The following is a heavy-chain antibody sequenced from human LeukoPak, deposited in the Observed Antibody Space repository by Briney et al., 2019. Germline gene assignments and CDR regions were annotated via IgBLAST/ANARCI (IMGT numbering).Heavy chain of an antibody. J-gene: IGHJ3*02. CDR2: MYYSGTT. CDR1: GGSINSGCFY. CDR3: ARADANAFDI. V-gene: IGHV4-31*03. Sequence: SETLSLTCTVSGGSINSGCFYWSWIRQHPGQGLEWIGYMYYSGTTFYSPSLKSRLSISVDTSKNQFSLKLSSVTAAGTAVYYCARADANAFDIWGQGTMVTVSS.